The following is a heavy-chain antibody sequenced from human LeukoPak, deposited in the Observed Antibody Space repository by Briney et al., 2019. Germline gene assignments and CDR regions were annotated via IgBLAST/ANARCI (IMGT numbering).Heavy chain of an antibody. CDR1: GGSFSGYY. Sequence: SETLSLTCAVYGGSFSGYYWSWIRQPPGKGLEWIGEINHSGSTNYNPSLKSRVTISVDTSKNQFSLKLSSVTAADTAVYYCARIRGGPIAATGTGTYNWFDPWGQGTLVTVSS. V-gene: IGHV4-34*01. CDR3: ARIRGGPIAATGTGTYNWFDP. CDR2: INHSGST. J-gene: IGHJ5*02. D-gene: IGHD6-13*01.